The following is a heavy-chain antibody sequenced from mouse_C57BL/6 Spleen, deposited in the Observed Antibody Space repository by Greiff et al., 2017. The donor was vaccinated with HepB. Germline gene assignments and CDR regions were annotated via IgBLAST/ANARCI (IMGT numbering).Heavy chain of an antibody. Sequence: EVNVVESEGGLVQPGSSMKLSCTASGFTFSDYYMAWVRQVPEKGLEWVANINYDGSSTYYLDSLKSRFIISRDNAKNILYLQMSSLKSEDTATYYCARASYYSNLYFDYWGQGTTLTVSS. V-gene: IGHV5-16*01. J-gene: IGHJ2*01. D-gene: IGHD2-5*01. CDR2: INYDGSST. CDR3: ARASYYSNLYFDY. CDR1: GFTFSDYY.